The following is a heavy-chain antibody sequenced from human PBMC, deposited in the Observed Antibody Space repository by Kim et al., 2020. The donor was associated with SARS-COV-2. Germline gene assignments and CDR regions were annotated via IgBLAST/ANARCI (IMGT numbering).Heavy chain of an antibody. J-gene: IGHJ6*02. CDR3: AREGEGYPAAAGRWRDYYYGMDV. D-gene: IGHD6-13*01. V-gene: IGHV1-18*01. CDR2: ISAYNGNT. Sequence: ASVKVSCKASGYTFASYGISWVRQAPGQGLEWMGWISAYNGNTNYAQQLQGRVTMTTDTSTSTAYMELRSLRSDDTAVYYCAREGEGYPAAAGRWRDYYYGMDVWGQGTTVTVSS. CDR1: GYTFASYG.